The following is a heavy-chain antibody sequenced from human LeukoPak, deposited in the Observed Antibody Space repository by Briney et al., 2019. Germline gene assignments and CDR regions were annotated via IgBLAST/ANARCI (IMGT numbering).Heavy chain of an antibody. D-gene: IGHD4-23*01. V-gene: IGHV5-51*01. CDR3: ASLLNVYAGFDY. J-gene: IGHJ4*02. Sequence: GESLKISCKSSGYSFTSYWIGWVRQMPGKGLEWMGIIYPGDSATRYSPSFQGQVTISADKSINTAYLQWSSLKASDTAMYYSASLLNVYAGFDYWGQGTLVTVSS. CDR2: IYPGDSAT. CDR1: GYSFTSYW.